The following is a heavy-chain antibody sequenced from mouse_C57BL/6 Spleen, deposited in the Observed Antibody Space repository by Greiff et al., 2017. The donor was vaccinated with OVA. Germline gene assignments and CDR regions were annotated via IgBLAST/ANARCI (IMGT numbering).Heavy chain of an antibody. V-gene: IGHV1-15*01. CDR2: IDPETGGT. CDR3: TPSTMVTTGY. D-gene: IGHD2-2*01. J-gene: IGHJ2*01. CDR1: GYTFTDYE. Sequence: QVQLQQSGAELVRPGASVTLSCKASGYTFTDYEMHWVKQTPVHGLEWIGAIDPETGGTAYNQKFKGKAILTADKSSSTAYMELRSLTSEDSAVYCCTPSTMVTTGYWGQGTTLTVSS.